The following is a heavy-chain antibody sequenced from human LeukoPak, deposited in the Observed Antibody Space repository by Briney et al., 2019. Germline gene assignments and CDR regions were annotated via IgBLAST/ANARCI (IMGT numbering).Heavy chain of an antibody. D-gene: IGHD3-16*01. V-gene: IGHV3-15*01. CDR2: IISKTDGGTT. J-gene: IGHJ4*02. Sequence: GGSLSLTCAASGFTFSNAWMSWVRQAPGKGLEWVGRIISKTDGGTTDYAAPVKVRFTISRDDSKNTLYLQMNSLKTEDTAVHYCSTNLGEYWGEGTLVTVSS. CDR1: GFTFSNAW. CDR3: STNLGEY.